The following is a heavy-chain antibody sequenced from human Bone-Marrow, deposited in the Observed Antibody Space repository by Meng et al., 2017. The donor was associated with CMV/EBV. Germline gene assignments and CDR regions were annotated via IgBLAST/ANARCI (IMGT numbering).Heavy chain of an antibody. Sequence: GSLRLSCTVSGGSITSYYWSWIRQPPGKGLEWIGYIYYIGYIHYSGSTNYNPSLKSRVTISVDTSKNQFSLKLSSVTAADTAVYYCASTEYDFWSGYDYWGQGTLVTVSS. CDR2: IHYSGST. J-gene: IGHJ4*02. CDR1: GGSITSYY. D-gene: IGHD3-3*01. V-gene: IGHV4-59*08. CDR3: ASTEYDFWSGYDY.